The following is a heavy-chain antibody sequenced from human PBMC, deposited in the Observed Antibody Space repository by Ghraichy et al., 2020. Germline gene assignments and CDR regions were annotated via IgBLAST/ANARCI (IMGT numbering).Heavy chain of an antibody. D-gene: IGHD3-16*02. CDR2: IYYSGST. V-gene: IGHV4-31*03. Sequence: SETLSLTCTVSGGSISSGGYYWSWIRQHPGKGLEWIGYIYYSGSTYYNPSLKSRVTISVDTSKNQFSLKLSSVTAADTAVYYCARAGLYYYYIWGSYSSFDYWGQGTLVTVSS. CDR3: ARAGLYYYYIWGSYSSFDY. CDR1: GGSISSGGYY. J-gene: IGHJ4*02.